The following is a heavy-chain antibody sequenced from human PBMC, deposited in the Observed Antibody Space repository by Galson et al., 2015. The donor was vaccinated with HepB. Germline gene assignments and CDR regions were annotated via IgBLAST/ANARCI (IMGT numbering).Heavy chain of an antibody. Sequence: SLRLSCAASGFTFSGSAMHWVRQASGKGLEWVGRIRSKANSYATAYAASVKGRFTITRDDSKNTAYLQMNSLKTEDTAVYYCTRRHRGATGNDAFDIWGQGTMVTVSS. V-gene: IGHV3-73*01. J-gene: IGHJ3*02. CDR2: IRSKANSYAT. CDR1: GFTFSGSA. D-gene: IGHD1-26*01. CDR3: TRRHRGATGNDAFDI.